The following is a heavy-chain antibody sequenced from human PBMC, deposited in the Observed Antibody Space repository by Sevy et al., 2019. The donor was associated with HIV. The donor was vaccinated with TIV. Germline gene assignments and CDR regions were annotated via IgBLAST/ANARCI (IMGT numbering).Heavy chain of an antibody. Sequence: SETLSLTCTVSGGSISSYYWSWIRQPPGKGLEWIGYIYYSGSTNYNPSLKSRVTISVDTSKNQFSLKLSSVTAADTAVYYCARDLERAAAAGTGYYYYMDVWGKGTTVTVSS. V-gene: IGHV4-59*01. CDR2: IYYSGST. D-gene: IGHD6-13*01. CDR3: ARDLERAAAAGTGYYYYMDV. J-gene: IGHJ6*03. CDR1: GGSISSYY.